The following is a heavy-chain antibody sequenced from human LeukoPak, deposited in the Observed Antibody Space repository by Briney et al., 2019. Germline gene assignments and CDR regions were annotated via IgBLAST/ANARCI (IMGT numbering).Heavy chain of an antibody. CDR2: ISGSGGST. J-gene: IGHJ4*02. Sequence: PGGSLRLSCAASGFTFSSYAMSWVRQAPGKGLEWVSAISGSGGSTYYPVSVKGRFTISRDNSKNTLYLQMNSLRAEDTAVYYCAKQQPYDSSGYSPSWGQGNPGHRLL. CDR1: GFTFSSYA. D-gene: IGHD3-22*01. CDR3: AKQQPYDSSGYSPS. V-gene: IGHV3-23*01.